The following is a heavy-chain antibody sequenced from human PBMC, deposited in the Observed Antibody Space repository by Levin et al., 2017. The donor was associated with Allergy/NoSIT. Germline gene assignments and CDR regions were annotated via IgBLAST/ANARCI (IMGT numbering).Heavy chain of an antibody. Sequence: GGSLRLSCAASGFMFSRLAMSWVRQAPGKGLEWVSTIGSSGTSTYYADSVKGRFNISRDNARDIVYLQMNSLRVDDTALYYCAKGEDTSLSQFAYWGQGTRVPVSS. CDR3: AKGEDTSLSQFAY. CDR1: GFMFSRLA. V-gene: IGHV3-23*01. J-gene: IGHJ4*02. D-gene: IGHD3-16*02. CDR2: IGSSGTST.